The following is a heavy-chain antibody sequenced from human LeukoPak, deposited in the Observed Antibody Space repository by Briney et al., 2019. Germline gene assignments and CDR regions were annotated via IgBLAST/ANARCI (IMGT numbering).Heavy chain of an antibody. CDR3: ARGGSRITTAGGMDV. J-gene: IGHJ6*02. Sequence: GGSLRLSCAASGFTVSSSYMYWVRQAPGKGLEWVSFFYRGDSTYYAESVRGRFTISRDNANNLLYLQMNSLRAEDTAIYYCARGGSRITTAGGMDVWGLGTTVTVFS. CDR1: GFTVSSSY. D-gene: IGHD1-14*01. CDR2: FYRGDST. V-gene: IGHV3-53*01.